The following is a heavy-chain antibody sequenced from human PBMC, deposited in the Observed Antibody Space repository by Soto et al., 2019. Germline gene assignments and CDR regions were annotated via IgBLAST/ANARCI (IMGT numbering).Heavy chain of an antibody. Sequence: GGSLRLSCTASGFTFGDYAMSWFRQAPGKGLEWVGFIRSKAYGGTTEYAASVKGRFTISRDDSKSIAYLQMNSLRAEDTAVYYCARDLHSSSSRYFDYWGQGTLVTVSS. D-gene: IGHD6-6*01. CDR3: ARDLHSSSSRYFDY. CDR1: GFTFGDYA. CDR2: IRSKAYGGTT. J-gene: IGHJ4*02. V-gene: IGHV3-49*03.